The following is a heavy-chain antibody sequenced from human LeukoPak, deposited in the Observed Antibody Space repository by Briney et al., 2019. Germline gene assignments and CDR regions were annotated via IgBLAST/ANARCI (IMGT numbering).Heavy chain of an antibody. D-gene: IGHD2-15*01. CDR3: ARDCSGGSCYRY. V-gene: IGHV1-69*04. CDR2: IIPILGIA. J-gene: IGHJ4*02. Sequence: GASVNVSCKASGYTFTTYYMHWVRQAPGQGLEWMGRIIPILGIANYAQKFQGRVTITADKSTSTAYMELSSLRSEDTAVYYCARDCSGGSCYRYWGQGTLVTVSS. CDR1: GYTFTTYY.